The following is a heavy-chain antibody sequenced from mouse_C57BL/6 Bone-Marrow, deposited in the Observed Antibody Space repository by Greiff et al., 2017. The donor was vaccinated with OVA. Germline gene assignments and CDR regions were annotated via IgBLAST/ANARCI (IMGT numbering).Heavy chain of an antibody. CDR1: GYTFTDYE. Sequence: VQLQQSGAELVRPGASVTLSCKASGYTFTDYEMHWVKQTPVHGLEWIGAIDPETGGTAYNQKFKGKAILTADKSSSTAYMELRSLTSEESAVDYCTGGYSNYYAMDYWGQGTSVTVSS. D-gene: IGHD2-5*01. CDR3: TGGYSNYYAMDY. J-gene: IGHJ4*01. CDR2: IDPETGGT. V-gene: IGHV1-15*01.